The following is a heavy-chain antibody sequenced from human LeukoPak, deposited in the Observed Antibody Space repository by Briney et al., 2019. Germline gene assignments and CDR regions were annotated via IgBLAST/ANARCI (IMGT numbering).Heavy chain of an antibody. J-gene: IGHJ4*02. Sequence: SETLSLTCAVYGGSFSGYYWSWLRQPPGKGLEGIGEINHSGSTNYNPSLKSRVTISVDTSTNQFSLKLSSVRAADTAVYYCASRDYCSGGSCYGGSYYFDYWGQGTLVTVSS. CDR3: ASRDYCSGGSCYGGSYYFDY. CDR2: INHSGST. V-gene: IGHV4-34*01. CDR1: GGSFSGYY. D-gene: IGHD2-15*01.